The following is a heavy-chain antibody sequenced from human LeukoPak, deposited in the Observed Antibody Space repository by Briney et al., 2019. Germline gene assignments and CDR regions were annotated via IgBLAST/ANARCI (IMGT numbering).Heavy chain of an antibody. Sequence: GGSLRLSCAASGFTFSSYAMHWVRQAPGKGLEWVAVISYDGSNKYYADSVKGRFTISRDNSKNTLYLQMNSLRAEDTAVYYCASGTMIVAEDYWGQGTLVTVSS. D-gene: IGHD3-22*01. CDR1: GFTFSSYA. CDR2: ISYDGSNK. V-gene: IGHV3-30-3*01. CDR3: ASGTMIVAEDY. J-gene: IGHJ4*02.